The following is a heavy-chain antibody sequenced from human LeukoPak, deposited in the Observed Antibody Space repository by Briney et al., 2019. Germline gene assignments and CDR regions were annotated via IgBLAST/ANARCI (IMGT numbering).Heavy chain of an antibody. CDR2: IGGSGSST. J-gene: IGHJ6*02. Sequence: GGSLRLSCAASGFTFSSYAMSWVRQAPGKGLEWVSAIGGSGSSTYYADSVKGRFTISRDNFKNTLYLQMSSLRAEDTAVYYCVKGTYYHYWYGMDVWGQGTTVTVSS. V-gene: IGHV3-23*01. CDR3: VKGTYYHYWYGMDV. CDR1: GFTFSSYA.